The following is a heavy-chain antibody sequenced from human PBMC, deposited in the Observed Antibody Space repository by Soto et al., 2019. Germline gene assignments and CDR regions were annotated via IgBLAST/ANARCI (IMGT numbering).Heavy chain of an antibody. CDR3: ARATYRSHYCIDN. J-gene: IGHJ4*01. Sequence: PSETLSLTCTVSGGSISSRGYYWSWIRQHPGKGLEWIVYIYYSGNTYYNPSLKSRVAISLDTSKNQFHLKLSSVTAADPAVYSCARATYRSHYCIDNWRQRTLVT. CDR2: IYYSGNT. D-gene: IGHD6-19*01. V-gene: IGHV4-31*03. CDR1: GGSISSRGYY.